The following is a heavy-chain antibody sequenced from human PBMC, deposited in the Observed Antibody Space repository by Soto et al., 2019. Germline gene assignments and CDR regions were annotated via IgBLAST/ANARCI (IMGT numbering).Heavy chain of an antibody. CDR2: IYYSGST. V-gene: IGHV4-59*08. Sequence: SETLSLTCTVSGGSLSSYYWSWIRQPPGKGLEWIGYIYYSGSTNYNPSLKSRVTISVDTSKNQFSLKLSSVTAADTAVYYCARHSFGGYDYPFDYWGQGTLVTVSS. CDR3: ARHSFGGYDYPFDY. CDR1: GGSLSSYY. D-gene: IGHD5-12*01. J-gene: IGHJ4*02.